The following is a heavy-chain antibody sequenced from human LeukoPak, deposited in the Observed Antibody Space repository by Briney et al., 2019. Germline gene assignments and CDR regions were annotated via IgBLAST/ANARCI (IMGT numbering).Heavy chain of an antibody. D-gene: IGHD3-22*01. Sequence: GRSLRLSCAASGFTFTSYYMHWVRQAPGQGLEWMGWINPNSGGTNYAQNFRGRVTMARDTSISTAYMELSSLRSDDTAVFYCARSYYYDSSGQHIYYFDYWGQGTLVTVSS. J-gene: IGHJ4*02. CDR3: ARSYYYDSSGQHIYYFDY. CDR2: INPNSGGT. CDR1: GFTFTSYY. V-gene: IGHV1-2*02.